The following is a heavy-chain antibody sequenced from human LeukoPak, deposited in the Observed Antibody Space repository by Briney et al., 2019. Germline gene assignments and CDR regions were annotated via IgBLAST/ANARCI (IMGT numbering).Heavy chain of an antibody. CDR3: ARGGRGSAAVVAPRSFDI. V-gene: IGHV3-53*01. CDR2: TYTGGNS. Sequence: GGSLRLSCAASGFTVSSIHMVWVRQAPGKGLEWVSVTYTGGNSYYADSVKGRFIISRDISKNTLYLQMNSLRAEDSALCYYARGGRGSAAVVAPRSFDIWGQGTMVTVSS. D-gene: IGHD3-22*01. J-gene: IGHJ3*02. CDR1: GFTVSSIH.